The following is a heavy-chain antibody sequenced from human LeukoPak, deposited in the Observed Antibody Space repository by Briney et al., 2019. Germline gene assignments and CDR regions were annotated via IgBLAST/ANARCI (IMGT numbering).Heavy chain of an antibody. CDR1: GGSFSGYY. CDR3: ARVRDGFNSSPFDY. V-gene: IGHV4-34*01. J-gene: IGHJ4*02. D-gene: IGHD5-24*01. CDR2: IYHSGST. Sequence: PSETLSLTCAVYGGSFSGYYWSWIRQPPGKGLEWIGEIYHSGSTNYNPSLKSRVTISVDKSKNQFSLKLSSVTAADTAVYYCARVRDGFNSSPFDYWGQGTLVTVSS.